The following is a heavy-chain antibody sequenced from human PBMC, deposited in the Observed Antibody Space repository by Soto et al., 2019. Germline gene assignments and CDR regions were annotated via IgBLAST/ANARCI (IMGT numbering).Heavy chain of an antibody. CDR1: GFTFSVQW. J-gene: IGHJ4*02. V-gene: IGHV3-7*03. Sequence: PGGSLRLSCAASGFTFSVQWMGWVRQAPGKGLEWVATINQDVSERYYVDSVKGRFSISRDNAKNSLYLQMNSLRAEDTAVYYCTTEEWYYFPSWGQGTLVIVSS. CDR3: TTEEWYYFPS. CDR2: INQDVSER. D-gene: IGHD3-3*01.